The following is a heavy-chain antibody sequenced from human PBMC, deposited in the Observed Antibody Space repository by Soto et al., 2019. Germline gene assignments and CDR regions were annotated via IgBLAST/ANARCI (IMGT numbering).Heavy chain of an antibody. Sequence: SETLSLTCTVSGGSISSYYWSWIRQPPGQGLEWIGYIYYSGSTNYNPSLKSRVTISVDTSKNQFSLKLSSVTAADTAVYYCARHGDSGYDYWVDAFDIWGQGTMVTVSS. CDR2: IYYSGST. CDR3: ARHGDSGYDYWVDAFDI. J-gene: IGHJ3*02. CDR1: GGSISSYY. D-gene: IGHD5-12*01. V-gene: IGHV4-59*08.